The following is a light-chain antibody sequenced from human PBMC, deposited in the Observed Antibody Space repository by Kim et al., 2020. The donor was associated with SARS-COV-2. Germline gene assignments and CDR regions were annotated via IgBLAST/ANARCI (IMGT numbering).Light chain of an antibody. V-gene: IGLV3-21*01. Sequence: APGKTARITCGGINIGSKSVHWYQQKPGQAPVLVIYYDNDRPSGIPERFSGSNSGNTATLTISTFEAGDEADYFCQVWDSTSDVWVFGGGTQLTVL. CDR3: QVWDSTSDVWV. CDR2: YDN. J-gene: IGLJ3*02. CDR1: NIGSKS.